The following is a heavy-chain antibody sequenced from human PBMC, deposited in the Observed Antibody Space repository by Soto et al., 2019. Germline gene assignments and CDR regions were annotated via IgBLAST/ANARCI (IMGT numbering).Heavy chain of an antibody. CDR3: TTDLSGYDSPDAFDI. D-gene: IGHD5-12*01. CDR1: GFTFSNAW. Sequence: PGGSLRLSCAASGFTFSNAWMNWVRQAPGKGLEWVGRIKSKTDGGTTDYAAPVKGRFTISRDDSKNTLYLQMNSLKTEDTAVYYCTTDLSGYDSPDAFDIWGQGTMVTVSS. CDR2: IKSKTDGGTT. J-gene: IGHJ3*02. V-gene: IGHV3-15*07.